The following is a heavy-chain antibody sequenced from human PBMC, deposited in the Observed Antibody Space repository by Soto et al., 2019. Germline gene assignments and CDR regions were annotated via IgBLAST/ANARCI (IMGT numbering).Heavy chain of an antibody. D-gene: IGHD3-22*01. CDR1: GFTFSSYA. CDR2: ISYDGSNK. V-gene: IGHV3-30-3*01. Sequence: GSLRLSCAASGFTFSSYAMHWVRQAPGKGLEWVAVISYDGSNKYYADSVKGRFTISRDNSKNTLYLQMNSLRAEDTAVYYCARDGIYTYYYDSSGYFLGEYFDYWGQGTLVTVS. J-gene: IGHJ4*02. CDR3: ARDGIYTYYYDSSGYFLGEYFDY.